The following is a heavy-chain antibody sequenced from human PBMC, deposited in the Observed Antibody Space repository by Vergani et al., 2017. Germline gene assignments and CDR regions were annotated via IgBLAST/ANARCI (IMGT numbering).Heavy chain of an antibody. Sequence: EVQLVESGGGLIQPGGSLRLSCAASGFTVSSNYMSWVRQAPGKGLEWVSVIYSGGSTYYADSGKGRFTISRDNSKNTLYLQMNSLRAEDTAVYYCARDYDDSSSGDYWGQGTLVTGSS. D-gene: IGHD3-22*01. V-gene: IGHV3-53*01. CDR1: GFTVSSNY. CDR3: ARDYDDSSSGDY. CDR2: IYSGGST. J-gene: IGHJ4*02.